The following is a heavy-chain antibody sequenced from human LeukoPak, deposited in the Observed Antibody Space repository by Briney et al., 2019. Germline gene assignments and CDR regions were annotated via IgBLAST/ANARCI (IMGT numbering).Heavy chain of an antibody. J-gene: IGHJ5*02. CDR3: ATVQLERLWFDP. V-gene: IGHV1-69*13. CDR2: IIPIFGTA. CDR1: GGTFSSYA. Sequence: ASVKVSCKASGGTFSSYAISWVRQAPGQGLEWMGGIIPIFGTANYAQKFQGRVTITADESTSTAYMELSSLRSEDTAVYYCATVQLERLWFDPWGQGTLVTVSS. D-gene: IGHD1-1*01.